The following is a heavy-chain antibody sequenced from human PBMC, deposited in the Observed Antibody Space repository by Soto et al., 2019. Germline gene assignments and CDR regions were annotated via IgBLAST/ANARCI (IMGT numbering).Heavy chain of an antibody. CDR2: VSDDGSEQ. J-gene: IGHJ6*02. CDR3: ARIRGYWYGLDV. Sequence: GGSLRLSCAASGFSLRDYGMHWVRQAPGKGLEYVAAVSDDGSEQYYADSVRGRFTISRDNSKNMLYLQVNSLRVEDTAVYYCARIRGYWYGLDVWGQGTTVTVS. V-gene: IGHV3-30*07. CDR1: GFSLRDYG.